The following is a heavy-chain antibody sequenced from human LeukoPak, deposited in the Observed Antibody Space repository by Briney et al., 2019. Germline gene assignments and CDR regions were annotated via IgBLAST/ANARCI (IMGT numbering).Heavy chain of an antibody. CDR3: ARGGTPGFSTGRIDY. Sequence: PGGSLRLSCAASEFTFSNYWMSWVRQAPGKGLEWVSVLYGAGSTYYADSVQGRFTISRHDSQNTLFLQMNSLRAEDTAVYYCARGGTPGFSTGRIDYWGQGTLVTVSS. J-gene: IGHJ4*02. CDR2: LYGAGST. D-gene: IGHD6-19*01. V-gene: IGHV3-53*04. CDR1: EFTFSNYW.